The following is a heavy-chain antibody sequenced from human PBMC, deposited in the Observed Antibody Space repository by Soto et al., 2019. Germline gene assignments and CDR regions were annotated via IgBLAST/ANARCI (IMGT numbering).Heavy chain of an antibody. Sequence: KPSETLSLTCSASGGSITSSSHFWGWVRPPPGKGLEWIGTIYFTGKTYYTPSLKSRLTMSIDTSKNEFSLRLNSVTAADTAVYYCAGQTCTIAAASYGRSNWFDPWGPGTLVTVSS. D-gene: IGHD6-25*01. CDR1: GGSITSSSHF. CDR2: IYFTGKT. J-gene: IGHJ5*02. V-gene: IGHV4-39*01. CDR3: AGQTCTIAAASYGRSNWFDP.